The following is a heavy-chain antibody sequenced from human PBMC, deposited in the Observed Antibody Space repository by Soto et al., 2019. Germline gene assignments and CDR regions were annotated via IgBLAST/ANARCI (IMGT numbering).Heavy chain of an antibody. CDR1: GGSISSNA. Sequence: SVKVSVGDVGGSISSNASSWVRQNTGQGLEWMGGIIPIFGTANYAQKFQGRVTITADESTSTAYMELSSLRSEDTAVYYCARNLGKYSGYDHGYWGQGTLVTVSS. CDR3: ARNLGKYSGYDHGY. D-gene: IGHD5-12*01. CDR2: IIPIFGTA. V-gene: IGHV1-69*13. J-gene: IGHJ4*02.